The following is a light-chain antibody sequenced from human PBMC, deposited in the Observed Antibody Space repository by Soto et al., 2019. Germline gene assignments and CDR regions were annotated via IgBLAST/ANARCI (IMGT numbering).Light chain of an antibody. CDR1: SSDIGAYIY. CDR3: SSYAGSNNFV. CDR2: EVS. J-gene: IGLJ1*01. V-gene: IGLV2-8*01. Sequence: QSVLTQPPSASGSPGQSVTISCTGTSSDIGAYIYVSWYQQHPGKAPKLMISEVSRRTSGVPERFSGSKSGNTASLTVYGLQADDEAHYYCSSYAGSNNFVFGTGTKLTV.